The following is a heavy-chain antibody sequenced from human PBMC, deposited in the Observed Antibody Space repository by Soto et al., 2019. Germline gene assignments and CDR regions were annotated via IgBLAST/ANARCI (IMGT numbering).Heavy chain of an antibody. J-gene: IGHJ3*02. CDR2: MYYSGST. CDR1: GGSSSDFY. V-gene: IGHV4-59*01. D-gene: IGHD3-22*01. CDR3: ASGYYASSGPGVAFAI. Sequence: SGNLELTCKVSGGSSSDFYWGWVRQPPGQGLEWIAYMYYSGSTKTNPSLKSRVTISVDMSKKQFSLNLSSLTAADTAVYFCASGYYASSGPGVAFAIWGPGQMGT.